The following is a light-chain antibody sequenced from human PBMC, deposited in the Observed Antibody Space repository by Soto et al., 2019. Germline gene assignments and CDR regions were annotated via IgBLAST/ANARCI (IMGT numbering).Light chain of an antibody. V-gene: IGLV7-46*01. J-gene: IGLJ1*01. CDR3: LLSYSDARGV. CDR2: DTN. CDR1: TGAVTSGHY. Sequence: QAVVTQEPSLTVSPGGTVTLTCGSSTGAVTSGHYPYWFQQKPGQAPRTLIYDTNNKRSWTPARFSGSLLGGKAALTLSGAQPEDEAEYYCLLSYSDARGVFGTGTNVTVL.